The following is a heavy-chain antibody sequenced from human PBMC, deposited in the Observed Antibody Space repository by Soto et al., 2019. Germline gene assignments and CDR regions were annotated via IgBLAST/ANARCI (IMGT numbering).Heavy chain of an antibody. CDR2: IMPTVDSA. CDR1: GGTLSDYA. Sequence: QVQLVQSGAEVKTPGSSVKVSCKASGGTLSDYAISWVRQAPGQGLEWMGGIMPTVDSANYAQNFQGRLTISADESTRPANLELSSLRSDDTAVYYCAVAAVREIMAQEASGMAVWGQGTTVIVS. D-gene: IGHD3-10*01. CDR3: AVAAVREIMAQEASGMAV. J-gene: IGHJ6*02. V-gene: IGHV1-69*01.